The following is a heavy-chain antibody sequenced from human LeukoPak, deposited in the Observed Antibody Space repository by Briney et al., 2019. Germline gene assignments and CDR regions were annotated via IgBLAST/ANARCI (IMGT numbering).Heavy chain of an antibody. Sequence: ASVKVSCKASGGTFSSYAISWVRQAPGQGLEWMGWINPNSGGTNYAQKFQGWVTMTRDTSISTAYMELSRLRSDDTAVYYCARDRGERWFGGNFDYWGQGTLVTVSS. D-gene: IGHD3-10*01. CDR2: INPNSGGT. V-gene: IGHV1-2*04. CDR1: GGTFSSYA. CDR3: ARDRGERWFGGNFDY. J-gene: IGHJ4*02.